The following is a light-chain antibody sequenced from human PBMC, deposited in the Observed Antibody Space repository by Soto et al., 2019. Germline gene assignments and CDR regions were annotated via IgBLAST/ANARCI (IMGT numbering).Light chain of an antibody. CDR2: LGS. V-gene: IGKV2-28*01. CDR1: QSLLHSNGYNY. CDR3: MQARQTPRT. J-gene: IGKJ1*01. Sequence: DIVMTQSPLSLPVTPGEPTSISCRSSQSLLHSNGYNYLDWYLQKPGQSPQLLIYLGSNRASGVPDRFSGSGSGTDFTLKISRVEAEDVGVYYCMQARQTPRTFGTGAQVEIK.